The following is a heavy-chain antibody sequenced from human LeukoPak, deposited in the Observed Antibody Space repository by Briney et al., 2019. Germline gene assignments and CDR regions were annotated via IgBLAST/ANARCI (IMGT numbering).Heavy chain of an antibody. CDR2: ISSSGSTI. CDR3: ARGFEGYSYGYFDY. V-gene: IGHV3-48*03. CDR1: GFTFSSYE. J-gene: IGHJ4*02. D-gene: IGHD5-18*01. Sequence: GGSLRLSCAASGFTFSSYEMNWVRQAPGKGLEWVSYISSSGSTIYYADSVKGRFTISRDNAKNSLYLQMNSLRAEDTAVYYCARGFEGYSYGYFDYWGQGTLVTASS.